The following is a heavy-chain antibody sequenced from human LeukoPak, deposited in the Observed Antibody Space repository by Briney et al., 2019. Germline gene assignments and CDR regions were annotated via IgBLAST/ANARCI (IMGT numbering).Heavy chain of an antibody. CDR1: GYTFTSYG. CDR2: MNPNSGNT. V-gene: IGHV1-8*02. D-gene: IGHD2-15*01. CDR3: ARGPSVVAAIGWSPGDY. Sequence: GASVKVSCKASGYTFTSYGISWVRQAPGQGLEWMGWMNPNSGNTGYAQKFQGRVTMTRNTSISTAYMELSSLRSEDTAVYYCARGPSVVAAIGWSPGDYWGQGTLVTVSS. J-gene: IGHJ4*02.